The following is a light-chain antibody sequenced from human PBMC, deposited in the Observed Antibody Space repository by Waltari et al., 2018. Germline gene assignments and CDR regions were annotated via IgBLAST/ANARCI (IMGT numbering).Light chain of an antibody. CDR3: QSYDGNNWV. CDR2: EDK. CDR1: SGSISRNY. J-gene: IGLJ3*02. V-gene: IGLV6-57*04. Sequence: NFMLTQPHSVSESPGETVTISCTRSSGSISRNYMQWYQQRPGSAPTTVIYEDKERPSGVPDRFSGSIDGSSNSASLTSSGLKTEDESDYYCQSYDGNNWVFGGGTKLTVL.